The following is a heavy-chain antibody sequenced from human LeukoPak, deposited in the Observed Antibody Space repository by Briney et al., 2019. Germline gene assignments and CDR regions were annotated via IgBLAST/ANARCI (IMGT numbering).Heavy chain of an antibody. CDR1: GFTFSSYV. Sequence: GGSLRLSCAASGFTFSSYVMHWVRQAPGKGLEWVAVISYDGSNKYYADSVKGRFTISRDNSKNTLYLQMNSLRAEDTAVYYCAKLIAAAGNFDYWGQGTLVTVSS. J-gene: IGHJ4*02. V-gene: IGHV3-30*18. D-gene: IGHD6-13*01. CDR2: ISYDGSNK. CDR3: AKLIAAAGNFDY.